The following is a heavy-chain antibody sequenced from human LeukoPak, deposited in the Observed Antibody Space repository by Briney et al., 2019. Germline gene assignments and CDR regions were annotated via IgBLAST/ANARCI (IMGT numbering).Heavy chain of an antibody. CDR3: ARDDSGYDYFDN. J-gene: IGHJ4*02. D-gene: IGHD5-12*01. V-gene: IGHV4-59*01. CDR1: GGSISSYY. Sequence: SETLSLTCTVSGGSISSYYWSWIRQPPGKGLEWIGYIYYSGSTNYNPSLKSRVTISVETSKDQFSLKLSSVTAADTAVYYCARDDSGYDYFDNWGQGTLVTVSS. CDR2: IYYSGST.